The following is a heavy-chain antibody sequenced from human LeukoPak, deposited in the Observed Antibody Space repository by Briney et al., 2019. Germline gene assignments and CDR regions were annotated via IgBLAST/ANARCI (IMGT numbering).Heavy chain of an antibody. Sequence: SETLSLTCTVSGYSISNGYYWGWIRQPPGKGLEWIGSVYYSGRTYYNPSLKSRVTISLDTSKNQFSLKLNSVTAADTAVYYCARDSGSYWRGGYYFDYWGQGTLVTVSS. CDR1: GYSISNGYY. V-gene: IGHV4-38-2*02. CDR3: ARDSGSYWRGGYYFDY. J-gene: IGHJ4*02. D-gene: IGHD1-26*01. CDR2: VYYSGRT.